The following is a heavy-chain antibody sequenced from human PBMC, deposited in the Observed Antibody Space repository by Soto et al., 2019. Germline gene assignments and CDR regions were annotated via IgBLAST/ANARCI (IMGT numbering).Heavy chain of an antibody. V-gene: IGHV3-15*01. D-gene: IGHD2-2*01. Sequence: WGSLRLSCAASDFSVTNAWMSWVRQAPGKGLEWVGRIKSKSDGGTTDYAAPVKGRFTISRDDSKNTLYLQMNSLKTEDTAVYYCTTYLYCSSTSCYPENWFDPWGQGTLVPVSS. CDR1: DFSVTNAW. CDR3: TTYLYCSSTSCYPENWFDP. J-gene: IGHJ5*02. CDR2: IKSKSDGGTT.